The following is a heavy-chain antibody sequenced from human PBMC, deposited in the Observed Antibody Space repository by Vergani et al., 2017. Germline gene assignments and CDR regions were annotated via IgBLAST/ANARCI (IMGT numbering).Heavy chain of an antibody. V-gene: IGHV4-39*07. D-gene: IGHD1-1*01. CDR3: AKGDWKRHRLTLVPYGMDV. CDR2: IYYSGST. J-gene: IGHJ6*02. CDR1: GGSISSSSYY. Sequence: QLQLQESGPGLVKPSETLSLTCTVSGGSISSSSYYWGWIRQPPGKGLEWIGSIYYSGSTYYNPSLKSRVTISVDTSKNQFSLKLSSVTAEDTAVYYCAKGDWKRHRLTLVPYGMDVWGQGTTVTVSS.